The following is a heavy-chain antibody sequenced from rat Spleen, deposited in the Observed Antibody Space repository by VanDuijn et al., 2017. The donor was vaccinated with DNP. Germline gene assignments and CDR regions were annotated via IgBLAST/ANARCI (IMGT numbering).Heavy chain of an antibody. Sequence: EVQLVESGGGLVQPGRSLKLSCAVSGFTFSNYGMAWVRQAPKKGLEWVATISSGGDRTYYRVSVKGRFTISRENAKSTLYLQMNSLRSEDTATYYCARVNNNLYYGLDAWGQGTSVTVSS. V-gene: IGHV5S13*01. CDR1: GFTFSNYG. CDR3: ARVNNNLYYGLDA. D-gene: IGHD1-10*01. J-gene: IGHJ4*01. CDR2: ISSGGDRT.